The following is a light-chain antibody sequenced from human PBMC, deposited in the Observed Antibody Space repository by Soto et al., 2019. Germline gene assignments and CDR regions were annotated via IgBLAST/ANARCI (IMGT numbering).Light chain of an antibody. J-gene: IGKJ1*01. V-gene: IGKV4-1*01. CDR2: WAS. CDR3: QQYYTTPPWT. Sequence: DIVMTQSPDSLAVSLGERATINCKSSQSVLYSSNNENYLAWYQQKPVQPPKLLIYWASTRESGVPDRFSGSGSGTDFTLTISSLQAEDVAVYYCQQYYTTPPWTFGQGTKVEI. CDR1: QSVLYSSNNENY.